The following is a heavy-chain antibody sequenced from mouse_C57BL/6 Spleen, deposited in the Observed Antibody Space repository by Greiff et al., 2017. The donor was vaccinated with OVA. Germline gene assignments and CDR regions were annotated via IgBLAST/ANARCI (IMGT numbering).Heavy chain of an antibody. V-gene: IGHV5-17*01. CDR2: ISSGSSTI. CDR3: ARSGDYDPLYAMDY. D-gene: IGHD2-4*01. Sequence: EVHLVESGGGLVKPGGSLKLSCAASGFTFSDYGMHWVRQAPEKGLEWVAYISSGSSTIYYADTVKGRFTISRDNAKNTLFLQMTRLRSEDTAMYYCARSGDYDPLYAMDYWGQGTSVTVSS. J-gene: IGHJ4*01. CDR1: GFTFSDYG.